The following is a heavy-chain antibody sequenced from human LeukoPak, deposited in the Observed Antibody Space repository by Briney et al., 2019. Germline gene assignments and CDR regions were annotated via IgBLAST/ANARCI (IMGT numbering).Heavy chain of an antibody. CDR2: ISSSSSYM. D-gene: IGHD2-21*02. Sequence: GGSLRLSCAASGFTFSSYSMNWVRQAPGKGLEWVSSISSSSSYMYYADSVKGRFTISRDNAKNSLYLQMNSLRAEDTAVYYCARDNDCGGDCYSVGFDYWGQGTLVTVSS. V-gene: IGHV3-21*01. CDR3: ARDNDCGGDCYSVGFDY. J-gene: IGHJ4*02. CDR1: GFTFSSYS.